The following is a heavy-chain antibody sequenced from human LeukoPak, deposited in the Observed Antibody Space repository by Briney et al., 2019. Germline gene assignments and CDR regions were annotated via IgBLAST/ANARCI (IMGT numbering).Heavy chain of an antibody. D-gene: IGHD2-15*01. CDR3: ARSYCSGGSCLYYFDY. CDR1: GFTFGDYG. CDR2: INWNGGST. V-gene: IGHV3-20*01. Sequence: GGSLRLSCAASGFTFGDYGMSWVRQAPGKGLEWVSGINWNGGSTGYADSVKGRFTISRDNAKNSLYLQMNSLRAEDTALYHCARSYCSGGSCLYYFDYWGQGTLVTVSS. J-gene: IGHJ4*02.